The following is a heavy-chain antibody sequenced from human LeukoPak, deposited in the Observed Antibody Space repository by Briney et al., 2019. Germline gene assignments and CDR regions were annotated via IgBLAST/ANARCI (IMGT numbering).Heavy chain of an antibody. CDR2: ISGSGGST. Sequence: GGSLRLSCAASGFTFSSCAMSWVRQAPGKGLEWVSAISGSGGSTYYADSVKGRFTTSRDNSKNTLYLQMNSLRAEDTAVYHCARDRDIGAAGTKYGMDVWGQGTTVTVSS. J-gene: IGHJ6*02. CDR3: ARDRDIGAAGTKYGMDV. CDR1: GFTFSSCA. D-gene: IGHD6-13*01. V-gene: IGHV3-23*01.